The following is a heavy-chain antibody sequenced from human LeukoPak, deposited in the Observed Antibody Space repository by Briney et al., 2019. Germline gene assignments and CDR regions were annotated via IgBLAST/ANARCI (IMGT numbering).Heavy chain of an antibody. CDR2: INPNSGGT. CDR1: GYTFTGYY. V-gene: IGHV1-2*02. Sequence: GASVKVSCKASGYTFTGYYMHWVRQAPGQGLEWMGWINPNSGGTNYAQKFQGRVTTTRDTSISTAYMELSRLRSDDTAVYYCAREDSAAGTVFDYWGQGTLVTVSS. D-gene: IGHD6-13*01. CDR3: AREDSAAGTVFDY. J-gene: IGHJ4*02.